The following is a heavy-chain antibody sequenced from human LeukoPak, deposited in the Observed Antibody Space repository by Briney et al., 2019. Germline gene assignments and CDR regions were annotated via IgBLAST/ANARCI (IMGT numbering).Heavy chain of an antibody. CDR3: ARGGTTVTTFYYFDY. D-gene: IGHD4-17*01. V-gene: IGHV4-38-2*02. Sequence: SETLSLTCTVSGYSISSGYYWGWIRQPPGKGLEWIGSIYHSGSTYYNPSLKSRVTISVDTSKNQFSLKLSSVTAADTAVYYCARGGTTVTTFYYFDYWCQGTLVTVSS. J-gene: IGHJ4*02. CDR1: GYSISSGYY. CDR2: IYHSGST.